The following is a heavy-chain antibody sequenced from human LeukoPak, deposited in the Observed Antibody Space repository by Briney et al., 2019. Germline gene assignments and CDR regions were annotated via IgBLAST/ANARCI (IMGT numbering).Heavy chain of an antibody. J-gene: IGHJ4*02. CDR2: INHSGST. Sequence: SETLSLTCAVYGGSFSGYYWSWIRQPPGKGLEWIGEINHSGSTNYNPSLKSRVTISVDTSKNQFSLKLSSVTAADTAVYYCARGLGYCSGGSCYSGPYFDYWGQGTLVTVSS. V-gene: IGHV4-34*01. CDR1: GGSFSGYY. D-gene: IGHD2-15*01. CDR3: ARGLGYCSGGSCYSGPYFDY.